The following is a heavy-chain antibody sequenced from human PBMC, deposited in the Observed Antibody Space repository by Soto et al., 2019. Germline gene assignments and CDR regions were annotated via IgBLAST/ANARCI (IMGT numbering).Heavy chain of an antibody. Sequence: GGSLILSCAASGFTFSSYGMHWVRQAPGKGLEWVAVIWYDGSNKYYADSVKGRFTISRDNSKNTLYLQMNSLRAEDTAVYYCARDRGYYYDSSGGIDYWGQGTLVTVSS. CDR2: IWYDGSNK. CDR1: GFTFSSYG. J-gene: IGHJ4*02. CDR3: ARDRGYYYDSSGGIDY. V-gene: IGHV3-33*01. D-gene: IGHD3-22*01.